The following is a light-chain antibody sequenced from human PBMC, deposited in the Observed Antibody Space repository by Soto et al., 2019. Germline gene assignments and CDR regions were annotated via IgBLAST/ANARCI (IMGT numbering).Light chain of an antibody. Sequence: QSALTQPASVSGSPGQSITISCTGASSDVGDYNYVSWYQEHPGQVPKLIIFEVTTRPSGVSDRFSGSRSGITASLTISGLQAEDEADYYCLSHTGSRTLFGGGTKLTVL. CDR1: SSDVGDYNY. CDR3: LSHTGSRTL. J-gene: IGLJ3*02. V-gene: IGLV2-14*01. CDR2: EVT.